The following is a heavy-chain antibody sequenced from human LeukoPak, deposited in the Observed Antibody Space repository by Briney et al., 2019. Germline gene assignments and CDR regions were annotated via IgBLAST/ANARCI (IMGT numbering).Heavy chain of an antibody. CDR1: GFTFSGSA. CDR2: IRSKANSYAT. J-gene: IGHJ4*02. CDR3: ARHDPNPYYDFWSGPTGY. V-gene: IGHV3-73*01. Sequence: GGSLRLSCAASGFTFSGSAMHWVRQASGKGLEWVGRIRSKANSYATAYAASVKGRFTISRDDSKNTAYLQMNSLKTEDTAVYYCARHDPNPYYDFWSGPTGYWGQGTLVTVSS. D-gene: IGHD3-3*01.